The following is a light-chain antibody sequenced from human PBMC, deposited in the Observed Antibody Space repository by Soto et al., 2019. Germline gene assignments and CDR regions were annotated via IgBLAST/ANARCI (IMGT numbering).Light chain of an antibody. CDR3: HHYGTSRT. J-gene: IGKJ1*01. Sequence: EIVLTQSPGTLSLSPWERATLSCRASQSVSSFYLGWYQQKPGQAPRLLIFDASTRATGIPDRFTGSGSGTDFTLTVNRLEPEDFAVYYCHHYGTSRTFGQGTKVEFK. V-gene: IGKV3-20*01. CDR1: QSVSSFY. CDR2: DAS.